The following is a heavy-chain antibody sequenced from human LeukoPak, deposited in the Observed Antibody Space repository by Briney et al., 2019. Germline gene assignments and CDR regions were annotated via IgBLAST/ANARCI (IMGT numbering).Heavy chain of an antibody. Sequence: GGSLRLSCAASGFTFSSYAMSWVRQAPGKGLEWVSAISGSGGSTYYADSVKGRFTISRDNSKNTLYLQMNSLRVEDTAVYYCAGLYCSHMDCPKRFDYWGQGALVTVSS. CDR1: GFTFSSYA. D-gene: IGHD2-15*01. V-gene: IGHV3-23*01. CDR3: AGLYCSHMDCPKRFDY. J-gene: IGHJ4*02. CDR2: ISGSGGST.